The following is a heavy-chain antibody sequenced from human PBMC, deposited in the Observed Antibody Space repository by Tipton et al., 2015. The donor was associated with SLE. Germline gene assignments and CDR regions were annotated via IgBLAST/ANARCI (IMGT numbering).Heavy chain of an antibody. J-gene: IGHJ4*02. V-gene: IGHV3-74*01. Sequence: GSLRLSCAASGFTFSSYGMNWVRQAPGKGLVWVSRINSDGSSTSYADSVKGRFTISRDNAKNTLYLQMNSLRAEDTAVYYCARGGYSSPSLLDYWGQGTLVTVSS. CDR3: ARGGYSSPSLLDY. D-gene: IGHD6-13*01. CDR1: GFTFSSYG. CDR2: INSDGSST.